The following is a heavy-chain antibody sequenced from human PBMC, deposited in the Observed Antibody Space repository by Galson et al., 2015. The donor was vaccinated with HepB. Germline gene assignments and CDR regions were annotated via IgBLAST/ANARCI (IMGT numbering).Heavy chain of an antibody. Sequence: SLRLSCAASGFTVSSNYMSWVRQAPGKGLEWVSVIYSGGSTYYADSVKGRFTISRDNSKNTLYLQMNSLRAEDTAVYYCAREVHYYYYMDVWGKGTTVTVSS. CDR2: IYSGGST. D-gene: IGHD3-10*01. CDR3: AREVHYYYYMDV. V-gene: IGHV3-53*01. J-gene: IGHJ6*03. CDR1: GFTVSSNY.